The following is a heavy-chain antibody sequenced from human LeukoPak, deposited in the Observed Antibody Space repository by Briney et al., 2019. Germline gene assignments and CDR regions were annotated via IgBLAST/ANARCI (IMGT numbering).Heavy chain of an antibody. Sequence: PGGSLRLSCAASGFPFSSYTMHWARQAPGKGLEWVAVLWSDGRTEYYADSVKGRFTVSRDNFKNTLYLQMNSLRVEDTAVYYCARRFLTGLGGNWFDPWGQGTLVTVSS. V-gene: IGHV3-33*01. CDR3: ARRFLTGLGGNWFDP. J-gene: IGHJ5*02. CDR2: LWSDGRTE. D-gene: IGHD3-16*01. CDR1: GFPFSSYT.